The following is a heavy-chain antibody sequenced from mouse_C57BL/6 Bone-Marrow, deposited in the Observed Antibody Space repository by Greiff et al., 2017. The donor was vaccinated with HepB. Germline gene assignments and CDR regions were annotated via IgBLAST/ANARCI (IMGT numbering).Heavy chain of an antibody. J-gene: IGHJ4*01. V-gene: IGHV3-3*01. D-gene: IGHD1-1*01. CDR2: TFYSGIT. CDR1: GFSINSDCY. CDR3: AREQGYYGSLYAMDY. Sequence: EVQLQESGPSLVRPSQPLSLTCTVTGFSINSDCYWIWIRQFPGNKLEYIGYTFYSGITYYNPSLASRTYITRDTSKNQFSLKLSSVTTEDTATYYCAREQGYYGSLYAMDYWGQGTSVTVAS.